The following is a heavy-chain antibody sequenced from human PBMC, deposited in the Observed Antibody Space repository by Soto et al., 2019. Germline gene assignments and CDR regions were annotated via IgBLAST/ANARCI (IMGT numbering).Heavy chain of an antibody. CDR3: ASRVSLWFGELYYYYGMDV. Sequence: QVQLVQSGAVVKKPGSSVKVSCKASGGTFSSYAISWVRQAPGQGLEWMGGIIHIFGTANYAQKFKGRVTITTHESTSTAYMELRRLRYEDTSVYYCASRVSLWFGELYYYYGMDVCGHGSTVSVSS. V-gene: IGHV1-69*01. CDR2: IIHIFGTA. CDR1: GGTFSSYA. J-gene: IGHJ6*02. D-gene: IGHD3-10*01.